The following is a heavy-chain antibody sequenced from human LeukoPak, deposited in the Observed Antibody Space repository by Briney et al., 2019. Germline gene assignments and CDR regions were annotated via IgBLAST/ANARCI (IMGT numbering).Heavy chain of an antibody. D-gene: IGHD3-16*01. Sequence: GESLKISCQGSGYSFSSFWVGWVRQTPGKGLEWMGVVYPDDSAARYSPSFQGQITFSADKSLDTAYLQWSSLGASDTGIYFCARSRVWGDSRWAFDYWGQGTPVTVSS. V-gene: IGHV5-51*01. CDR3: ARSRVWGDSRWAFDY. J-gene: IGHJ4*02. CDR1: GYSFSSFW. CDR2: VYPDDSAA.